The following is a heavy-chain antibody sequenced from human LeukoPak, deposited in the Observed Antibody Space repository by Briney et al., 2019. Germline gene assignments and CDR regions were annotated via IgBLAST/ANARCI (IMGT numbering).Heavy chain of an antibody. V-gene: IGHV3-15*01. CDR2: IKSKTDGGTT. Sequence: GGSLRLSCAASGFTFSNAWMSWVRQAPGKGLEWVGRIKSKTDGGTTDYAAPVKGRFTISRDDSKNTLYLQMNSLKTEDTAVYYCTTTSYCSSTSCYSLDAFDIWGQGTMVTVSS. CDR3: TTTSYCSSTSCYSLDAFDI. CDR1: GFTFSNAW. D-gene: IGHD2-2*02. J-gene: IGHJ3*02.